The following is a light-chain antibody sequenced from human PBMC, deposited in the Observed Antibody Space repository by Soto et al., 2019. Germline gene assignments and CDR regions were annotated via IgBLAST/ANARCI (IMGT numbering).Light chain of an antibody. J-gene: IGLJ3*02. CDR2: GNN. CDR3: QAYDDSLTAFV. CDR1: SSNIGAGFD. Sequence: QSVLTQPPSVSGVPGQRVTISCTGSSSNIGAGFDVHWYQQFPGTAPRLLIYGNNNRPSGVPDRFSGSKSGTSASLAITGLQAEDEADYYCQAYDDSLTAFVFGGGTKVTVL. V-gene: IGLV1-40*01.